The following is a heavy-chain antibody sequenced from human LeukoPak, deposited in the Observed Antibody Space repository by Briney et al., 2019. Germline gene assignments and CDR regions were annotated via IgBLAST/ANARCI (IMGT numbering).Heavy chain of an antibody. Sequence: GGSLRLSCAASGFTFSGYGMHWVRQAPGKGLEWVAFIRFDGSNKYYADSVKGRFTISRDNSKNTLYLQMNSLRTEDRAVYYCAKALEYASSSGGDYWGQGTLVTVSS. D-gene: IGHD6-6*01. CDR3: AKALEYASSSGGDY. J-gene: IGHJ4*02. V-gene: IGHV3-30*02. CDR2: IRFDGSNK. CDR1: GFTFSGYG.